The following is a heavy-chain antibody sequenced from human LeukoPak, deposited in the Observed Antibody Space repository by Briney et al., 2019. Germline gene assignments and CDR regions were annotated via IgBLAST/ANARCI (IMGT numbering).Heavy chain of an antibody. CDR1: GGSISSSSYY. D-gene: IGHD5-24*01. CDR2: IYYSGST. J-gene: IGHJ4*02. Sequence: SETLSLTCTVSGGSISSSSYYWGWIRQPPGKGLEWIGSIYYSGSTYYNPSLKSRVTISVDTSKNQFSLKLSSVTAADTAVYYSVRASEMATYAFDYWGQGTLVTVSS. CDR3: VRASEMATYAFDY. V-gene: IGHV4-39*07.